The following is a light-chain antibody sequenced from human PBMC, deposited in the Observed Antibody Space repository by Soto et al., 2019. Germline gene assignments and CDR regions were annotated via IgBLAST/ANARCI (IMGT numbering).Light chain of an antibody. V-gene: IGLV1-40*01. CDR3: QSYDSTLSGYV. CDR1: SSNFGAGFD. CDR2: GIS. J-gene: IGLJ1*01. Sequence: QSVLTQPPSVSGAPGQWVTISCTGSSSNFGAGFDVHWYQQLPGTAPKLLIYGISNRPSGVPDRFSGSKSATSASLAIAGLQAEDEADYYCQSYDSTLSGYVFGTGTKVTVL.